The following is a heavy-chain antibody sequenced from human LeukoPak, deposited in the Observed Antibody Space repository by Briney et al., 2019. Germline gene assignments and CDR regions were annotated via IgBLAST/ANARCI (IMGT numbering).Heavy chain of an antibody. V-gene: IGHV1-69*13. J-gene: IGHJ5*02. CDR2: IIPIFGTA. CDR1: GYTFTGYY. Sequence: GASVKVSCKASGYTFTGYYMHWVRQAPGQGLEWMGGIIPIFGTANYAQKFQGRVTITADESTSTAYMELSSLRSEDTAVYFCASAPRYSSSWPNNWFDPRGQGTLVTVSS. D-gene: IGHD6-13*01. CDR3: ASAPRYSSSWPNNWFDP.